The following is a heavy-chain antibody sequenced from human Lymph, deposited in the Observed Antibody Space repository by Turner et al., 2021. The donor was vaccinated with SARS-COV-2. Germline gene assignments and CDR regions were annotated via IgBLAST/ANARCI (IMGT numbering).Heavy chain of an antibody. Sequence: EVQLVASGGGLIQPGGSLSLSCAASGFTVSSNYMTWVRQAPGKGLEWVSLIYSGGSTYYADSGKGRFTISRDNSKNTLYLQMNSLRADDTAVYYCARVLPYGDYFDYWGQGTLVTVSS. J-gene: IGHJ4*02. CDR2: IYSGGST. D-gene: IGHD4-17*01. CDR3: ARVLPYGDYFDY. CDR1: GFTVSSNY. V-gene: IGHV3-53*01.